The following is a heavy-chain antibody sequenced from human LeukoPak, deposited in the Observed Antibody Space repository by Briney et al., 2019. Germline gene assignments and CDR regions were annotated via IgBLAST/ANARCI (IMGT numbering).Heavy chain of an antibody. D-gene: IGHD6-13*01. J-gene: IGHJ6*02. Sequence: SETLSLTCTVSGGSISSGDYYWSWIRQPPGKGLEWIGYIYYSGSTYYNPSLKSRVTISVDTSKNQFSLKLSSVTAADTAVYYCARDTIAAAGNYYYYGMDVWGQGTTVTVSS. CDR1: GGSISSGDYY. CDR3: ARDTIAAAGNYYYYGMDV. V-gene: IGHV4-30-4*01. CDR2: IYYSGST.